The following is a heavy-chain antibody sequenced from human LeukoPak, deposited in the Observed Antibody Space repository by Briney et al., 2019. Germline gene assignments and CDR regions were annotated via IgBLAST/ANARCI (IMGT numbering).Heavy chain of an antibody. CDR2: IYTGGST. D-gene: IGHD3-22*01. CDR1: GGSISSYY. Sequence: PSETLSLTCTVSGGSISSYYWSWIRQPAGKGLEWIGRIYTGGSTNYNPSLKSRVTMSVDTSKNQFSLKLSSVTAADTAVYYCAVFGAMDSSGYLDYWGQGTLVTVSS. J-gene: IGHJ4*02. CDR3: AVFGAMDSSGYLDY. V-gene: IGHV4-4*07.